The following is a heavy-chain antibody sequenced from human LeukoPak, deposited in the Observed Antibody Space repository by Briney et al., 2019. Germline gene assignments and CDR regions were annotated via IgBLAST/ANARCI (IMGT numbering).Heavy chain of an antibody. J-gene: IGHJ4*02. V-gene: IGHV4-34*01. D-gene: IGHD6-19*01. CDR1: GGSISSYY. CDR3: ARYDGWPAIFDY. CDR2: INHSGST. Sequence: SETLSLTCTVSGGSISSYYWSWIRQPPGKGLEWIGEINHSGSTNYYPSLKRRVTISVDTSKNQFSLKLSSVTAAATAVYYCARYDGWPAIFDYWGQGTLVTVSS.